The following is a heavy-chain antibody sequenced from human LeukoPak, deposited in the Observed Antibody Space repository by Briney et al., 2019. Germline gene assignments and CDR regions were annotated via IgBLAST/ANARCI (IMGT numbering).Heavy chain of an antibody. CDR2: FDPEDGET. CDR3: ATATEADRQYYYGMDV. V-gene: IGHV1-24*01. D-gene: IGHD4-11*01. J-gene: IGHJ6*02. Sequence: ASVKVSCKVSGYTLTELSMHWVRQAPGKGLEWMGGFDPEDGETIYAQKFQGRVTMTEDTSTDTAYMELSSLRSEDTAVYYCATATEADRQYYYGMDVWGQGTTVTVSS. CDR1: GYTLTELS.